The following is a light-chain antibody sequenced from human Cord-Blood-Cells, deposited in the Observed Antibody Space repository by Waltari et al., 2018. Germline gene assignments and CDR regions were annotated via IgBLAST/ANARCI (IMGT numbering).Light chain of an antibody. V-gene: IGLV1-47*01. Sequence: QSVLTQPPSASGTHGQRVTISCSGRSSNIGSNYVSWYQQLPGTAPKLLIYRNNQRPSGVPDRFSGSKSGTSASLAISGLRSEDEADYYCAAWDDSLSGWVFGGGTKLTVL. CDR1: SSNIGSNY. J-gene: IGLJ3*02. CDR2: RNN. CDR3: AAWDDSLSGWV.